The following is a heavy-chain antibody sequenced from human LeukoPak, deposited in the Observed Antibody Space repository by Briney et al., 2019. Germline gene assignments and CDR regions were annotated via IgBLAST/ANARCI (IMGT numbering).Heavy chain of an antibody. D-gene: IGHD3-3*01. J-gene: IGHJ6*03. V-gene: IGHV4-61*02. CDR2: IYTSGST. CDR1: GGSISSGSYY. Sequence: SETLSLTCTVSGGSISSGSYYWSWIRQPAGKGLEWIGRIYTSGSTNYNPSLKSRVTISVDTSKNQFSLKLSSVTAADTAVYYCARDYDFWSDTYYYYYYMDVWGKGTTVTVSS. CDR3: ARDYDFWSDTYYYYYYMDV.